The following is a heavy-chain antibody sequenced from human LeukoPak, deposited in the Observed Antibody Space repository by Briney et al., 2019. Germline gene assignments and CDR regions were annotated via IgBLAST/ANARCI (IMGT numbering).Heavy chain of an antibody. Sequence: GASVKVSCKASGGTSSSYAISWVRQAPGQGLEWMGRIIPIFGTANYAQKFQGRVTITADKSTSTAYMELSSLRSEDTAVYYCAREVGATGDAFDIWGQGTMVTVSS. CDR3: AREVGATGDAFDI. CDR1: GGTSSSYA. J-gene: IGHJ3*02. V-gene: IGHV1-69*06. CDR2: IIPIFGTA. D-gene: IGHD1-26*01.